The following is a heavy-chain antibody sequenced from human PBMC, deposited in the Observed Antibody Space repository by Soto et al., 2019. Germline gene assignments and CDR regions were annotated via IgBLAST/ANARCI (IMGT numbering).Heavy chain of an antibody. J-gene: IGHJ4*02. V-gene: IGHV4-34*01. CDR3: ARGKGLWTY. CDR1: GGSFSGYY. Sequence: QVQLQQWGAGLLKPSETLSLTCAVYGGSFSGYYWTWIRQPPGKRLEWIGEINHSGSTNYNRSLNSRVTISLDTSKNQFSLKMSSVTAADTAVYYCARGKGLWTYWGQGILVTVSS. CDR2: INHSGST. D-gene: IGHD5-18*01.